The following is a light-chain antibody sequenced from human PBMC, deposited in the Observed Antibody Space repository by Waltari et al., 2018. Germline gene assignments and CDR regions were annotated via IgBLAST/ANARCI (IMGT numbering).Light chain of an antibody. J-gene: IGLJ3*02. CDR2: EVN. Sequence: QSALTQPASVSGSPGQSITISCSGTSSDVGASTLISWYHQHPGKVPTLMIYEVNKRPSGVSNRFSGSKSDNTASLTISGLQAEDEADYYCCSYAGRSTLVFGGGTKLTVL. V-gene: IGLV2-23*02. CDR3: CSYAGRSTLV. CDR1: SSDVGASTL.